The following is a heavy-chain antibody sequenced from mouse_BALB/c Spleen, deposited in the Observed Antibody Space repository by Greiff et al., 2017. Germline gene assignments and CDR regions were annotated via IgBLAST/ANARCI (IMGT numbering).Heavy chain of an antibody. CDR2: INPSNGRT. CDR3: ARGLDYRYDGEGFDY. J-gene: IGHJ2*01. Sequence: QVQLQQSGAELVKPGASVKLSCKASGYTFTSYWMHWVKQRPGQGLEWIGEINPSNGRTNYNEKFKSKATLTVDKSSSTAYMQLSSLTSEDSAVYYCARGLDYRYDGEGFDYWGQGTTLTVSS. CDR1: GYTFTSYW. D-gene: IGHD2-14*01. V-gene: IGHV1S81*02.